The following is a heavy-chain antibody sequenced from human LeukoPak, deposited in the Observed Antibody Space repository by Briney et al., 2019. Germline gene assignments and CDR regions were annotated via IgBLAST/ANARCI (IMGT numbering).Heavy chain of an antibody. CDR3: ARDIYPLYYYGMDV. D-gene: IGHD2/OR15-2a*01. J-gene: IGHJ6*02. V-gene: IGHV3-30-3*01. CDR1: GFTFSSYA. Sequence: GGSLRLSCAASGFTFSSYALYWVRQAPGKGLEWVAVISYDGSDEYYVESVKGRFTISRDSSKDTLYLHMNGLIVEDTAVYYCARDIYPLYYYGMDVWGPGTTVTVSS. CDR2: ISYDGSDE.